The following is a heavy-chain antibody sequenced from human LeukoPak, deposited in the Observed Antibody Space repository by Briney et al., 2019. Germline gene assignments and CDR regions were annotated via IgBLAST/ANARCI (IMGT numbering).Heavy chain of an antibody. CDR2: ISSSSYI. Sequence: GGSLRLSCAASGFTFSSYSTNWVRQAPGKGLEWVSSISSSSYIYYADSVKGRFTISRDNAKNSLYLQMNSLRAEDTALYCCAKDNGYYGSGSFPPGYFDYWGQGTLVTVSS. CDR3: AKDNGYYGSGSFPPGYFDY. V-gene: IGHV3-21*04. D-gene: IGHD3-10*01. CDR1: GFTFSSYS. J-gene: IGHJ4*02.